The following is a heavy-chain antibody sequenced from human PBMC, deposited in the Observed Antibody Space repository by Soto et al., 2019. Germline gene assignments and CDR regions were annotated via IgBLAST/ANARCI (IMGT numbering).Heavy chain of an antibody. Sequence: QVQLVESGGGVVQPGRSLRLSCEASGFTFSSYGMHWVRQAPGKGLEWVAVISYDGSNKYYADSVKGRFTISRDISKNTLYLQMNSLRAEDTAVYYCAKDSGYDWAGGQGTLVTVSS. J-gene: IGHJ4*02. CDR2: ISYDGSNK. D-gene: IGHD5-12*01. V-gene: IGHV3-30*18. CDR3: AKDSGYDWA. CDR1: GFTFSSYG.